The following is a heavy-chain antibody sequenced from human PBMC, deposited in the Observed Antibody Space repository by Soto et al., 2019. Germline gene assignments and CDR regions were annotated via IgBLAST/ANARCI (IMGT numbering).Heavy chain of an antibody. D-gene: IGHD3-22*01. CDR3: AEDGDDNRLPDGYDL. J-gene: IGHJ3*01. CDR1: KFTFSTYA. CDR2: ITDSGGRT. Sequence: PGGSLRLSCAASKFTFSTYAMTWVRQAPGKGLEWVSTITDSGGRTYYADSVRGRFTISRDNSRNTLYLQMNSLSTEDTAVYYWAEDGDDNRLPDGYDLWGQGAMVTVSS. V-gene: IGHV3-23*01.